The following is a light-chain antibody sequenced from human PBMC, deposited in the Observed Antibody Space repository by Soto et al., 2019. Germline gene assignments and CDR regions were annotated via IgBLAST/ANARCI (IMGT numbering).Light chain of an antibody. J-gene: IGKJ2*01. CDR1: QGISSY. V-gene: IGKV1-9*01. Sequence: DIQLTQSRSFLSASVGDRVTITCRASQGISSYLAWYQQKPGKAPKLLIYAASTLQSGVPSRFSGSGSGTEFTLTISSLQPEDFATYYCQQLNSYPPNTFGQGTKLEIK. CDR3: QQLNSYPPNT. CDR2: AAS.